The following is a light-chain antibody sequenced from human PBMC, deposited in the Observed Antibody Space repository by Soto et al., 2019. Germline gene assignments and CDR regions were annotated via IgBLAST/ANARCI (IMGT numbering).Light chain of an antibody. CDR3: SSSTISSTV. J-gene: IGLJ1*01. CDR2: DVS. Sequence: QSVLTQPASVSGSPGQSITISCTGTSSDVGGYNYVSWYQQHPGKAPKLMIYDVSNRPSGVSNRFSGSKSGNTASLTISGLQADDEADYYCSSSTISSTVFGTGTKVTVL. V-gene: IGLV2-14*01. CDR1: SSDVGGYNY.